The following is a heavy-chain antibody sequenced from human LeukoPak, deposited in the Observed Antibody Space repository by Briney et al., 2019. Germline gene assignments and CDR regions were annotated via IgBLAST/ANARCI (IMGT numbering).Heavy chain of an antibody. CDR1: GFTFSSYG. J-gene: IGHJ4*02. Sequence: GGTLRLSCAASGFTFSSYGMSWVRQAPGKGLEWVSAISGSGGSTYYADSVKGRFTISRDNSKNTLYLQMNSLRAEDTAVYYCAKDRYYDSSGYLYYFDYWGQGTLVTVSS. CDR3: AKDRYYDSSGYLYYFDY. CDR2: ISGSGGST. D-gene: IGHD3-22*01. V-gene: IGHV3-23*01.